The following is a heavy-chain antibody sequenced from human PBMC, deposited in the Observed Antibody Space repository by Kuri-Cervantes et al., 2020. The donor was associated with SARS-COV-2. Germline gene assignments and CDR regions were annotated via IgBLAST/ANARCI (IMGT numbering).Heavy chain of an antibody. CDR1: GGTFSSYA. J-gene: IGHJ4*02. V-gene: IGHV1-69*13. CDR2: IIPVLGTA. CDR3: ARGHENYYDSSGYYLDY. D-gene: IGHD3-22*01. Sequence: SVKVSCKASGGTFSSYAINWLRQAPGQGLEWIGGIIPVLGTANYAPNFQGRVTITADESTSTAYMELRSLRSDDTAVYYCARGHENYYDSSGYYLDYWGQGTLVTVS.